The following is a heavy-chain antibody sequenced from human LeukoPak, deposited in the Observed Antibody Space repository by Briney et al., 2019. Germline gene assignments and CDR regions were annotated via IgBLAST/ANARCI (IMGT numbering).Heavy chain of an antibody. D-gene: IGHD3-9*01. CDR2: MSYSGST. Sequence: SETLSLTCSVSGGSISSYYCTWIRQTPGKGLEWIGYMSYSGSTNYNPSLKSPVTISVDTSKNQCSLKLSSVTAADTAVYYCARHSFNYDILGWGQGTLVTVSS. J-gene: IGHJ4*02. CDR1: GGSISSYY. V-gene: IGHV4-59*08. CDR3: ARHSFNYDILG.